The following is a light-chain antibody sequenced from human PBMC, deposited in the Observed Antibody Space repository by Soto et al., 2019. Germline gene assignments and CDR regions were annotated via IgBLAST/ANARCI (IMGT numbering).Light chain of an antibody. CDR2: EVS. CDR1: SSDVGGYNY. V-gene: IGLV2-8*01. J-gene: IGLJ2*01. Sequence: QSVLTQPPSASGSPGQSVTISCTGTSSDVGGYNYVSWYQQHPGKAPKLIIYEVSQRPSGVPDRFSGSKSGNTASLTVSGLQAEDEADYFCSSYAARNKGLFGGGTKLTVL. CDR3: SSYAARNKGL.